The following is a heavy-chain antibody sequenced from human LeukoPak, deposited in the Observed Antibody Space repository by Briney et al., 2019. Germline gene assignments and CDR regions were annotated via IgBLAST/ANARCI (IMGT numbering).Heavy chain of an antibody. Sequence: GGSLRLSCAASGFTLSSYAMSWVRQAPGKGLEWVSAISGSGANTYYVDSVKGRFTISRDNSKNTLYLEMSSLRSDDTAVYYCAKESQTYYDIMTGYPNYYFDYWGQGTLVTVSS. D-gene: IGHD3-9*01. V-gene: IGHV3-23*01. CDR1: GFTLSSYA. J-gene: IGHJ4*02. CDR2: ISGSGANT. CDR3: AKESQTYYDIMTGYPNYYFDY.